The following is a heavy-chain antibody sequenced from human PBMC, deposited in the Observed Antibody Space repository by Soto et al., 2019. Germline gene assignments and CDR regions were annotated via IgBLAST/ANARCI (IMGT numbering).Heavy chain of an antibody. D-gene: IGHD2-15*01. CDR1: GGTFSSYA. V-gene: IGHV1-69*01. CDR2: IIPIFSTA. CDR3: AREANVVQSDAFDI. J-gene: IGHJ3*02. Sequence: QVQLVQSGAEVKKPGSSVKVSCKASGGTFSSYAISWVRQAPGQGLEWMGGIIPIFSTANYAQKFQGRVTITADESTRTAYMELSSLRSQDTAVYYCAREANVVQSDAFDIWGQGTMVTVSS.